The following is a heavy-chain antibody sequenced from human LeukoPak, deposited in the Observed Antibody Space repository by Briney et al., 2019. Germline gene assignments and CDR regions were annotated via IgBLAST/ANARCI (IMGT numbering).Heavy chain of an antibody. CDR3: ARRSGTYAFDY. D-gene: IGHD3-10*01. CDR2: ISAYNGNT. Sequence: GASVKVSRKVSGYSLTNYGISRGRQAPGQGLEWMGWISAYNGNTNYAQKLQGRVTMTRDTSTSTVYMELRTLRSDDTAVYYCARRSGTYAFDYWGQGTLVTVSS. V-gene: IGHV1-18*01. J-gene: IGHJ4*02. CDR1: GYSLTNYG.